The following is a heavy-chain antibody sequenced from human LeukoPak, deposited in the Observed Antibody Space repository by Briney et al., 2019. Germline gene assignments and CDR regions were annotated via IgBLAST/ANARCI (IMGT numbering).Heavy chain of an antibody. V-gene: IGHV4-59*04. D-gene: IGHD5-12*01. Sequence: PSETLSLTCTVSGGSISIYYWSWIRQPPGKGLEWIGYIYHSGSTYYNPSLKSRVTISVDRSKNQFSLKLSSVTAADTAVYYCAGGYSGYDFWGGQGTLVTVSS. CDR3: AGGYSGYDFW. J-gene: IGHJ4*02. CDR1: GGSISIYY. CDR2: IYHSGST.